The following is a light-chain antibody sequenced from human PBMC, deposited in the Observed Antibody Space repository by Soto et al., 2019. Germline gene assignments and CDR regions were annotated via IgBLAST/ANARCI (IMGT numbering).Light chain of an antibody. J-gene: IGLJ1*01. V-gene: IGLV1-40*01. Sequence: QSVLTQPPSVSGAPGQRVTISCTGNNSNLGAGYDVHWYQQLPGAAPKLVIFGNRNRPSGVPERFSGSKSGTSASLAISGLRSEDEADYYCASWDDSLSGYVFGTGTKVTVL. CDR3: ASWDDSLSGYV. CDR1: NSNLGAGYD. CDR2: GNR.